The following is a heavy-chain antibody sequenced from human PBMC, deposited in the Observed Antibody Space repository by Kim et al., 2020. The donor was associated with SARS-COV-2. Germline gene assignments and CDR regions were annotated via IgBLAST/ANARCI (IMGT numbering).Heavy chain of an antibody. V-gene: IGHV3-53*01. CDR3: TRDVFDGYWN. CDR2: IYVDGST. CDR1: GFSVSSKY. D-gene: IGHD1-1*01. J-gene: IGHJ4*02. Sequence: GGSRRLSCAASGFSVSSKYMTWVRQAPGKGLEWVSVIYVDGSTYYAASVMGRFTISRDNSKNTLYLQMNSLRAEDTAVDYCTRDVFDGYWNWGQGTLVTV.